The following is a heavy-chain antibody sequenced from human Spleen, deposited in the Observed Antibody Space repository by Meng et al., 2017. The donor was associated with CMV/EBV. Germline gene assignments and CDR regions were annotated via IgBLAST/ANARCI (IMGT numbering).Heavy chain of an antibody. J-gene: IGHJ4*02. Sequence: GESLKISCAASGFTFSSYAMNWVRQAPGKGLEWVSVISGSGGSTYYADAVKGRFTISRDNSKNTLYLQMNSLRAEDTAVYYCARDQGSSWLNDNWGQGTLVTVSS. CDR2: ISGSGGST. V-gene: IGHV3-23*01. CDR3: ARDQGSSWLNDN. CDR1: GFTFSSYA. D-gene: IGHD6-13*01.